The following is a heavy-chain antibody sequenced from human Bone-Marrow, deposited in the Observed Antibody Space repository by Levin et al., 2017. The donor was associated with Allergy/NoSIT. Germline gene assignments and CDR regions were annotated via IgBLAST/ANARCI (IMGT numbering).Heavy chain of an antibody. J-gene: IGHJ4*02. Sequence: SGPTLVKPTQTLTLTCTFSGFSLSTSGVGVGWIRQPPGKALEWLALIYWNDDKRYSPSLKSRLTITKDTSKNQVVLTMTNMDPVDTATYYCAHRLDRVGATLNLEFDYWGQGTLVTVSS. CDR2: IYWNDDK. D-gene: IGHD1-26*01. V-gene: IGHV2-5*01. CDR3: AHRLDRVGATLNLEFDY. CDR1: GFSLSTSGVG.